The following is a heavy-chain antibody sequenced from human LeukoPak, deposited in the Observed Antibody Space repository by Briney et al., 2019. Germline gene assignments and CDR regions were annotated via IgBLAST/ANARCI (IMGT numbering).Heavy chain of an antibody. CDR1: GYSISSSNW. CDR2: IYYSGST. J-gene: IGHJ3*02. D-gene: IGHD3-22*01. CDR3: ARNSYYYDSSGYSVDAFDI. Sequence: SDTLSLTCAVSGYSISSSNWWGWIRQPPGKGLEWIGYIYYSGSTYYNPSLKSRVTMSVDTSKNQFSLKLSSVTAVDTAVYYCARNSYYYDSSGYSVDAFDIWGQGTMVTVSS. V-gene: IGHV4-28*01.